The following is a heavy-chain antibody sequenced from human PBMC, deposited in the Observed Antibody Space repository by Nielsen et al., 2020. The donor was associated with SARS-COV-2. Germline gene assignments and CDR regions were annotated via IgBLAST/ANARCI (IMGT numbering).Heavy chain of an antibody. J-gene: IGHJ4*02. CDR2: IYPGDSDT. D-gene: IGHD2-2*01. CDR3: ATLLSADNFDY. Sequence: KVYCKGSGYSFTSYWIGWVRQMPGKGLEWMGIIYPGDSDTRYSPSFQGQVTISADKSISTAYLQWSSLKASDTAMYYCATLLSADNFDYWGQGTLVTVSS. V-gene: IGHV5-51*01. CDR1: GYSFTSYW.